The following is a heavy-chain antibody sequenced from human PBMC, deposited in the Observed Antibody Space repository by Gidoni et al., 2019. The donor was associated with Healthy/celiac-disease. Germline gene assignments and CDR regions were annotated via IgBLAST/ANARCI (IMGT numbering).Heavy chain of an antibody. CDR3: ARDRRCTNGVCYYYYGMDV. J-gene: IGHJ6*02. CDR2: ISSSVSTI. Sequence: QVQLVESGGGLVKPGGSLRRSCSASGCTFSDSYMSWIRQAPGKGREWVSYISSSVSTIYYADSVKGRFTISRDNAKNSLYLQMNSLRAEDTAVYSCARDRRCTNGVCYYYYGMDVWGQGTTVTVSS. D-gene: IGHD2-8*01. CDR1: GCTFSDSY. V-gene: IGHV3-11*01.